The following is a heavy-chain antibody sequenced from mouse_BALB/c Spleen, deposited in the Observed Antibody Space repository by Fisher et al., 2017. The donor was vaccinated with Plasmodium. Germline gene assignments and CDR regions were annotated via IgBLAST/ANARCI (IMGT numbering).Heavy chain of an antibody. J-gene: IGHJ4*01. Sequence: KFKGKAILTVDKSSSSAYMELRSLTSEDSAVYYCVKGNHGAMDYWGQGTSVTVSS. V-gene: IGHV1-26*01. CDR3: VKGNHGAMDY.